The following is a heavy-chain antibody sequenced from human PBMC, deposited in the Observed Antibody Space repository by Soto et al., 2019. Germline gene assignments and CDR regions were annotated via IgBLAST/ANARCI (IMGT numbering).Heavy chain of an antibody. CDR1: GGSISSSSYY. J-gene: IGHJ4*02. CDR3: AREGNLERWLPPLYT. V-gene: IGHV4-39*07. Sequence: SETLSLTCTASGGSISSSSYYWGWIRQPPGKGLEWIGSIYYSGSTYYNPSLKSRVTISVDTSKNQFSLKLISVTAADTALYYCAREGNLERWLPPLYTWGQGTLLTVS. D-gene: IGHD5-12*01. CDR2: IYYSGST.